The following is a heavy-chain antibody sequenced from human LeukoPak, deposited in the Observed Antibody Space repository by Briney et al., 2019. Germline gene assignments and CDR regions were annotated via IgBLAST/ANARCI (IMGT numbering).Heavy chain of an antibody. CDR2: IFYSGST. J-gene: IGHJ5*02. V-gene: IGHV4-59*11. D-gene: IGHD3-10*01. Sequence: SETLSLTCTVSGGSINTHYWSWIRQPPGKGLEWIGHIFYSGSTKYNPSLKSRVTISVDRANNQFSLKLSAVTAADTAVYYCARAGAWQIDPWGQGTLVTVSS. CDR1: GGSINTHY. CDR3: ARAGAWQIDP.